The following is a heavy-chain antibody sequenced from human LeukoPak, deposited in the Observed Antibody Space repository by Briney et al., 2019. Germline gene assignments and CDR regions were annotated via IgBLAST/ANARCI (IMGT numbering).Heavy chain of an antibody. V-gene: IGHV3-53*01. CDR2: IYSGGST. CDR3: ARHYYGSGLKIDY. D-gene: IGHD3-10*01. J-gene: IGHJ4*02. Sequence: GGSLRLSCAASGFTVSSNYMSWVRQAPGKGLEWVSVIYSGGSTYYADSVKGRFTISRDNSKNTLYLQMNSLRAEDTAVYYCARHYYGSGLKIDYWGQGTLVTVSS. CDR1: GFTVSSNY.